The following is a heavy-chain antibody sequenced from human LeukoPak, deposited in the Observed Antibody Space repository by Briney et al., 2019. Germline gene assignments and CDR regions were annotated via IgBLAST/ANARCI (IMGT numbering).Heavy chain of an antibody. J-gene: IGHJ3*02. D-gene: IGHD2-2*01. V-gene: IGHV1-69*13. Sequence: SVKVSCKASGGTFSSYAISWVRQAPGQELEWMGGIIPIFGTANYAQKFQGRVTITADESTSTAYMELSSLRSEDTAVYYCATPRGDIVVVPAAKAFDIWGQGTMVTVSS. CDR3: ATPRGDIVVVPAAKAFDI. CDR2: IIPIFGTA. CDR1: GGTFSSYA.